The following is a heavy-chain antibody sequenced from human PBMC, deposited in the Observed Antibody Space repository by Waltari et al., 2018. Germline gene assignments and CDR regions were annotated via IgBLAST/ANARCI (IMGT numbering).Heavy chain of an antibody. V-gene: IGHV3-9*01. CDR2: ISWNSGSI. D-gene: IGHD6-6*01. CDR3: AKSIAARPAGYYYGMDV. CDR1: GFTFDDYA. Sequence: EVQLVESGGGLVQPGRSLRLSCAASGFTFDDYAMHWVRQATGKGLEWVSGISWNSGSIGYADSVKGRFTISRDNAKNSLYLQMNSLRAEDTALYYCAKSIAARPAGYYYGMDVWGQGTTVTVSS. J-gene: IGHJ6*02.